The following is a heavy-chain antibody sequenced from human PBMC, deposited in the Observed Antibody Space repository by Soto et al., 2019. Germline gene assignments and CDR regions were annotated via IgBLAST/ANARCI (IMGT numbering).Heavy chain of an antibody. CDR1: GYTFTSYY. V-gene: IGHV1-46*03. CDR3: ARPKDVAVAGTGAFDI. J-gene: IGHJ3*02. Sequence: GASVKVSCKASGYTFTSYYMHWVRQAPGQGLEWMGIINPSGGSTSYAQKFQGRVTMTRDTSTSTVYMELSSLRSEDTAVYYCARPKDVAVAGTGAFDIWGQGTMVTGSS. D-gene: IGHD6-19*01. CDR2: INPSGGST.